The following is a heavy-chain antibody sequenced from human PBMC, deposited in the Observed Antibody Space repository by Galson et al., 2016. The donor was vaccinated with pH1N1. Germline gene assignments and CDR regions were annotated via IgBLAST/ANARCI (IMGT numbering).Heavy chain of an antibody. D-gene: IGHD4-17*01. V-gene: IGHV2-70*01. CDR3: ERILYGDYAGYFDY. CDR1: GFSLSTSGMC. Sequence: PALVKPTQTLTLTCTFSGFSLSTSGMCVSWIRQPPGKALEWLALIDWDDDKYYSTSLKTRLTISKYTSKNPVVLTMTNMDPVDTATYYCERILYGDYAGYFDYWGQGTLVTVSS. CDR2: IDWDDDK. J-gene: IGHJ4*02.